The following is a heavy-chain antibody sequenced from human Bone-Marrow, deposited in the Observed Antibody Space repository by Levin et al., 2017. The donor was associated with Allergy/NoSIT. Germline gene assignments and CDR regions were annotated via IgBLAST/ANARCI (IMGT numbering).Heavy chain of an antibody. Sequence: SVKVSCKASGFTFTSSAVQWVRQARGQRLEWIGWIVVGSGNTNYAQKFQERVTITRDMSTSTAYMELSSLRSEDTAVYYCAADLALDYYGSGEYWGQGTLVTVSS. J-gene: IGHJ4*02. CDR3: AADLALDYYGSGEY. V-gene: IGHV1-58*01. CDR1: GFTFTSSA. D-gene: IGHD3-10*01. CDR2: IVVGSGNT.